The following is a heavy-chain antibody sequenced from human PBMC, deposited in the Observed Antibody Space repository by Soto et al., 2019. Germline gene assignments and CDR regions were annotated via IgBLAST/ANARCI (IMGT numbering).Heavy chain of an antibody. V-gene: IGHV1-69*13. Sequence: SVKVSCKASGGTFSSYAISGVRQAPGQGLEWMGGIIPIFGTANYAQKFQGRVTITADESTSTAYMELSSLRSEDTAVYYCARVLSVVTPPRYGMDVWGQGTTVTVYS. J-gene: IGHJ6*02. CDR2: IIPIFGTA. CDR3: ARVLSVVTPPRYGMDV. CDR1: GGTFSSYA. D-gene: IGHD2-15*01.